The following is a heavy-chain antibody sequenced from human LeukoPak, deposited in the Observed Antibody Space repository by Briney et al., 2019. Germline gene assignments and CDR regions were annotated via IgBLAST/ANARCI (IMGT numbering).Heavy chain of an antibody. CDR2: ISYDGSDK. D-gene: IGHD4-17*01. Sequence: GGSLRLSCAASGFTFSNYAMHWVRQAPGKGLEWVTIISYDGSDKYYADSVKGRFTISRDNSTNTLYLQMNSLRAEDTAVYYCAKATSDGDYYYYYMDVWGKGTTVTVSS. V-gene: IGHV3-30*18. CDR3: AKATSDGDYYYYYMDV. J-gene: IGHJ6*03. CDR1: GFTFSNYA.